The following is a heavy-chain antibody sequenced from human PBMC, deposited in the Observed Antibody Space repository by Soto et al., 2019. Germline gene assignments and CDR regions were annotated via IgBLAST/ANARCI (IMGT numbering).Heavy chain of an antibody. CDR3: ARSCSGGSCYASYYYYYGMDV. CDR1: GGTFSSYA. CDR2: IIPIFGTA. D-gene: IGHD2-15*01. Sequence: QVQLVQSGAEVKKPGSSVKVSCKASGGTFSSYAISWVRQAPGQGLEWMGGIIPIFGTANYAQKFQGRVTITADESTSTAYMELRSLRSEDTAVYYCARSCSGGSCYASYYYYYGMDVWGQGTTVTVSS. V-gene: IGHV1-69*01. J-gene: IGHJ6*02.